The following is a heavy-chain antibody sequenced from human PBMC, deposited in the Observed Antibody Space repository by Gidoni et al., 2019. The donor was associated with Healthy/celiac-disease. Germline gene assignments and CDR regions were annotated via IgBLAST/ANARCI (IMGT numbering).Heavy chain of an antibody. V-gene: IGHV3-48*01. CDR1: GFTFSSYS. D-gene: IGHD1-1*01. Sequence: EVQLVESGGGLVQPGGSLRLSCAASGFTFSSYSMNWVRQAPGKGLEWVSYISSSSSTIYYADSVKGRFTISRDNAKNSLYLQMNSLRAEDTAVYYCARRTDAHLLFRMVRPPWFDPWGQGTLVTVSS. CDR2: ISSSSSTI. J-gene: IGHJ5*02. CDR3: ARRTDAHLLFRMVRPPWFDP.